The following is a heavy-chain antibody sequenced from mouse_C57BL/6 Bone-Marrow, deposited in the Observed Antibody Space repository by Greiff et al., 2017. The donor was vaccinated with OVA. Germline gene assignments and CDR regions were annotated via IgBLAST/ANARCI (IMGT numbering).Heavy chain of an antibody. Sequence: VQLQQSGAELAKPGASVKLSCKASGYTFTSYWMHWVKQRPGQGLEWIGYINPSSGYTKYNQKFQDKATLTADKSSSTAYMHLSSLTYEDSAVYYCAIQITTVVPDFDYWGQGTTLTVSS. V-gene: IGHV1-7*01. J-gene: IGHJ2*01. D-gene: IGHD1-1*01. CDR1: GYTFTSYW. CDR3: AIQITTVVPDFDY. CDR2: INPSSGYT.